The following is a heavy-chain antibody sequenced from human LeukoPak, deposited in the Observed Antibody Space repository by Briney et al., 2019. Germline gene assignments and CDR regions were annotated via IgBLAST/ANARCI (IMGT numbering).Heavy chain of an antibody. CDR2: IKQDGSDR. V-gene: IGHV3-7*01. CDR1: AFTFSSYW. J-gene: IGHJ2*01. CDR3: TRWVDWYFDL. Sequence: PGGSLRLSCAASAFTFSSYWMSWVRQAPGKGLEWVANIKQDGSDRYYVDSVKGRFTISRDNAKNSLYLQMNSLRAEDTAVYYCTRWVDWYFDLWGRGTLVTVSS.